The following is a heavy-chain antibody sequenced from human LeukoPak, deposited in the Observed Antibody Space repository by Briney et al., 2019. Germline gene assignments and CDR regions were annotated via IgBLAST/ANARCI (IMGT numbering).Heavy chain of an antibody. Sequence: GGSLRLSCVASGFTFSSYSMNWVRQAPGKGLEWVSYISGSSSTIYYADSVKGRFTISRDNAKNSLYLQMNSLRAEDTAVYYCAREYGSSWSPFDYWGQGTLVTVSS. V-gene: IGHV3-48*04. CDR1: GFTFSSYS. J-gene: IGHJ4*02. D-gene: IGHD6-13*01. CDR3: AREYGSSWSPFDY. CDR2: ISGSSSTI.